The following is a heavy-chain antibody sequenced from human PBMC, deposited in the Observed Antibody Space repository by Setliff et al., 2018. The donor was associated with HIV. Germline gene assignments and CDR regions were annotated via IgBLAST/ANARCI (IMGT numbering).Heavy chain of an antibody. J-gene: IGHJ4*02. CDR2: FDPEHDKT. D-gene: IGHD1-1*01. CDR3: ASHRRVGTTVLFSY. CDR1: LTDLS. V-gene: IGHV1-24*01. Sequence: LTDLSIHWVRQAPGKGLEWMGGFDPEHDKTIYAQKFQGRVTMTEDTSTDTAYMQLNSLRSEDTAVYFCASHRRVGTTVLFSYWGQGTLVTVSS.